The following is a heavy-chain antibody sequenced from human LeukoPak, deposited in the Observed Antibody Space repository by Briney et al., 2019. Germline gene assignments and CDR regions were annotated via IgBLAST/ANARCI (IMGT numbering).Heavy chain of an antibody. J-gene: IGHJ5*02. CDR2: IYYSGST. V-gene: IGHV4-59*08. CDR3: ARGMTTGPDP. D-gene: IGHD4-17*01. Sequence: TSETLSLTCTVSSGSISSYSWSWIRQPPGKGLEWIGYIYYSGSTNYNPSLKSRLTISVDTSKNQFSLKLSSVTAADTAVYYCARGMTTGPDPWGQGILVTVSS. CDR1: SGSISSYS.